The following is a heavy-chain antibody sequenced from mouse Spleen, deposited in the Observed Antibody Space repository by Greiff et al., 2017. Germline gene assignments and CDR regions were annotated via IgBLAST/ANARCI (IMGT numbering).Heavy chain of an antibody. J-gene: IGHJ3*01. V-gene: IGHV1-72*01. CDR3: ARGNYYGSSQAWFAY. D-gene: IGHD1-1*01. Sequence: QVQLQQPGAELVKPGASVKLSCKASGYTFTSYWMQWVKQRPGQGLEWIGEIDPNSGGTKYNEKFKSKATLTVDKPSSTAYMQLSSLTSEDSAVYYCARGNYYGSSQAWFAYWGQGTLVTVSA. CDR2: IDPNSGGT. CDR1: GYTFTSYW.